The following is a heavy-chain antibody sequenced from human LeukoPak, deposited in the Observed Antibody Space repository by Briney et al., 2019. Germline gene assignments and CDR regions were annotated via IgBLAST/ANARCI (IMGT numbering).Heavy chain of an antibody. CDR2: INSDGSIR. V-gene: IGHV3-74*01. CDR1: GFTLRSYW. CDR3: ARVTASWHPYVDY. Sequence: SLGSLRLSCAASGFTLRSYWMHWFRQAPGERLVWVLRINSDGSIRSYADSVEGRFTISRDNAENTLYLQLNSLRVEDTAVYFCARVTASWHPYVDYWGQGTLVTVSS. D-gene: IGHD2-2*01. J-gene: IGHJ4*02.